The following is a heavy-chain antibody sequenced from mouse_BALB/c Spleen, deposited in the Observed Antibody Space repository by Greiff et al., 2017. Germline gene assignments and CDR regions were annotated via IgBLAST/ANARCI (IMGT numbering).Heavy chain of an antibody. Sequence: VKLMESGPGLVAPSQSLSITCTVSGFSLTSYGVHWVRQPPGKGLEWLGVIWAGGSTNYNSALMSRLSISKDNSKSQVFLKMNSLQTDDTAMYYCAREAYGNAWFAYWGQGTLVTVSA. V-gene: IGHV2-9*02. CDR1: GFSLTSYG. CDR3: AREAYGNAWFAY. D-gene: IGHD2-10*02. CDR2: IWAGGST. J-gene: IGHJ3*01.